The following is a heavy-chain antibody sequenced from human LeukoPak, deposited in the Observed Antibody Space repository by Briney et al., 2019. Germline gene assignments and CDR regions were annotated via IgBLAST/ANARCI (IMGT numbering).Heavy chain of an antibody. CDR2: INHSGST. D-gene: IGHD3-3*01. J-gene: IGHJ5*02. CDR1: GGSFSGYY. V-gene: IGHV4-34*01. CDR3: ARGGLGDFWSGYYFNWFDP. Sequence: PSETLSLTCAVYGGSFSGYYWSWIRQPPGKGLEWIGEINHSGSTNYNPSLKSRVTISVDTSKNQFSLKLSSVTAADTAVYYCARGGLGDFWSGYYFNWFDPWGQGALVTVSS.